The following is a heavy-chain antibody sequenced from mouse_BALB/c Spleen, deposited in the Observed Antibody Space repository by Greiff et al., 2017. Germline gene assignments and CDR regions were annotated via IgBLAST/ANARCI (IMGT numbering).Heavy chain of an antibody. Sequence: VQLKESGPGLVKPSQSLSLTCTVTGYSITSDYAWNWIRQFPGNKLEWMGYISYSGSTSYNPSLKSRISITRDTSKNQFFLQLNSVTTEDTATYYCARELGVGFAYWGQGTLVTVSA. J-gene: IGHJ3*01. CDR3: ARELGVGFAY. CDR1: GYSITSDYA. D-gene: IGHD4-1*01. CDR2: ISYSGST. V-gene: IGHV3-2*02.